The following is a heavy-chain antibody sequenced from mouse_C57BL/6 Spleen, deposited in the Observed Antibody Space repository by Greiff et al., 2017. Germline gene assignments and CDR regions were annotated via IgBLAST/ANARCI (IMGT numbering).Heavy chain of an antibody. D-gene: IGHD2-4*01. Sequence: QVQLKESGPGLVQPSQSLSITCTVSGFSLTSYGVHWVRQSPGKGLEWLGVIWSGGSTDYNAAFISRLSISKDNSKSQVFFKRNSLQADDTARYYCAGHYDYDPWFAYWGQGTLVTVSA. CDR2: IWSGGST. V-gene: IGHV2-2*01. CDR3: AGHYDYDPWFAY. J-gene: IGHJ3*01. CDR1: GFSLTSYG.